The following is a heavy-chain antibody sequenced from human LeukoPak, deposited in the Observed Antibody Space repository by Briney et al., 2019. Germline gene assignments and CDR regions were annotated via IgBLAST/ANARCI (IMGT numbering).Heavy chain of an antibody. CDR2: IYYSRTT. D-gene: IGHD2-15*01. V-gene: IGHV4-39*07. CDR1: GGSLSSGSYY. CDR3: ARLEIGYCSGGSCYGGDY. Sequence: PSETLSLTCTVSGGSLSSGSYYWGWIRQPPGKGLEWIGTIYYSRTTYHNPSLKSRVTMSIDTSKNQFSLKLNSVTAADTAVYYCARLEIGYCSGGSCYGGDYWGQGTLVTVSS. J-gene: IGHJ4*02.